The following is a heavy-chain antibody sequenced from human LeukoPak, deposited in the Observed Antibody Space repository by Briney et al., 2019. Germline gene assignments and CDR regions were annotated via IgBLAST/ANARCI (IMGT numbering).Heavy chain of an antibody. CDR3: ARDPYPKDSGYDLGY. CDR1: GFTFSSYG. D-gene: IGHD5-12*01. V-gene: IGHV3-33*01. Sequence: GGSLILSCAASGFTFSSYGMHWVRQAPGKGLEWVAVIWYDGSNKYYADSVKGRFTISRDNSKNTLYLQMNSLRAEDTAVYYCARDPYPKDSGYDLGYWGQGTLVTVSS. J-gene: IGHJ4*02. CDR2: IWYDGSNK.